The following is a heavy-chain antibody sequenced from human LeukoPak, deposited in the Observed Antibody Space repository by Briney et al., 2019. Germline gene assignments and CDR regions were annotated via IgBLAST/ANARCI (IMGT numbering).Heavy chain of an antibody. CDR3: AKDYSGGWNSYSFDS. CDR2: VRYDGSNE. V-gene: IGHV3-30*02. D-gene: IGHD6-19*01. J-gene: IGHJ4*02. Sequence: SGGSLRLSCAASGFTFSNYGMHWVRQAPGRGLEWVAFVRYDGSNEYYRDSVKGRFTISRDNSKNTLYLQMSSLGTEDAALYYCAKDYSGGWNSYSFDSWGQGTLVTVSS. CDR1: GFTFSNYG.